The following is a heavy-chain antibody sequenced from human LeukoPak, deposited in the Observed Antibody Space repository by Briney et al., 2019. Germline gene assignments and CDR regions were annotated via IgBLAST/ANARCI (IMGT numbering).Heavy chain of an antibody. CDR1: GDSISTYY. V-gene: IGHV4-59*01. Sequence: SETLSLTRTVSGDSISTYYWSWIRQPPGKGLEWIGYIYYSGSTNYNPSLKSRVTISVDTSKNQFSLKLSSVTAADTAVYYCARVTGGSSAFDYWGQGTLVTVSS. CDR3: ARVTGGSSAFDY. D-gene: IGHD2-8*02. J-gene: IGHJ4*02. CDR2: IYYSGST.